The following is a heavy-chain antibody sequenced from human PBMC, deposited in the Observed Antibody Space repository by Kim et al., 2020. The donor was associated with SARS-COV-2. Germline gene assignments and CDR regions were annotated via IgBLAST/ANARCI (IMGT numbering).Heavy chain of an antibody. V-gene: IGHV3-11*05. D-gene: IGHD6-13*01. CDR3: ARVSSVSSSWYWFDP. Sequence: ADSWKDRFTISRDNAKNALYLQMNSLRAEDTAVYYCARVSSVSSSWYWFDPWGQGTLVTVSS. J-gene: IGHJ5*02.